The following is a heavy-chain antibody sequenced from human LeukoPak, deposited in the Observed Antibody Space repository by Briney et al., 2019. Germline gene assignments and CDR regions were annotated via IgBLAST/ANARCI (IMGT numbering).Heavy chain of an antibody. Sequence: GASVKVSCKASGYTFTGYYMHWVRQAPGQGLEWMGWINPNSGGTNYAQKFQGWVTMTRDTSISTAYMELSRLRSDDTAVYYCARSIVVVVAATDTNWFDPWGQGTLVTVSS. D-gene: IGHD2-15*01. CDR3: ARSIVVVVAATDTNWFDP. CDR1: GYTFTGYY. V-gene: IGHV1-2*04. J-gene: IGHJ5*02. CDR2: INPNSGGT.